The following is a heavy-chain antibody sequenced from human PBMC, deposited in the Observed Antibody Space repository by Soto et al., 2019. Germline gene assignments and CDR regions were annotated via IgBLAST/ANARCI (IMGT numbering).Heavy chain of an antibody. CDR3: ARAYSPGLFDP. D-gene: IGHD2-15*01. V-gene: IGHV1-18*01. CDR2: ISANNGNT. Sequence: QVQLVQSGAEVKKPGSSVKVSCKASGYTFTSYGISWVRQAPGQGLEWMGWISANNGNTKYAQNFQGRVTMTTDTSTSTDNMELRSLRSDDTAVYYCARAYSPGLFDPWGQGTLVTVSS. CDR1: GYTFTSYG. J-gene: IGHJ5*02.